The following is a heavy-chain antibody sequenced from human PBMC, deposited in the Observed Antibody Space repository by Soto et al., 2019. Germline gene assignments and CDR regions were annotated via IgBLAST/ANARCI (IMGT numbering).Heavy chain of an antibody. D-gene: IGHD3-10*01. Sequence: GGSLRLSCAASGFSFSRYAMHWVRQAPGKGLEWMAVISDDGRIKYYADSVKGRFTISRDNSKNTLYLQMNSLRVEDTALYYCAKTFYYRSGTYRSPDNWGQGTLVTVSS. CDR2: ISDDGRIK. V-gene: IGHV3-30-3*02. CDR1: GFSFSRYA. J-gene: IGHJ4*02. CDR3: AKTFYYRSGTYRSPDN.